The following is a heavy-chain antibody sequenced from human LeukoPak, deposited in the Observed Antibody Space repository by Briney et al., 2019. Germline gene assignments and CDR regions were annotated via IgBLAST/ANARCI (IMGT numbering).Heavy chain of an antibody. CDR2: IYYSGST. CDR3: ARGPGYGDYRFHYYFDY. CDR1: GGSISSGGYY. D-gene: IGHD4-17*01. Sequence: SETLSLTCTVSGGSISSGGYYWSWIRQHPGKGLEWIGYIYYSGSTYYNPSLKSRVTISVDTSKNQFSLKLSSVTAADTAVYYCARGPGYGDYRFHYYFDYWGQGTLVTVSS. V-gene: IGHV4-31*03. J-gene: IGHJ4*02.